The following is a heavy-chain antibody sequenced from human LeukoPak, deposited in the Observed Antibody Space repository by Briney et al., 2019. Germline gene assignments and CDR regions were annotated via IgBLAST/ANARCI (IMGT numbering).Heavy chain of an antibody. CDR3: VRSYDWVFDY. D-gene: IGHD1-1*01. Sequence: SQTLSLTCAISGDSVSRHDLTWDWVRQSPSRGLEWLGRTFYRSKWYNDYAVSVKSRITVSPDTSKNQFSLHLNSVTHEDTAVYYCVRSYDWVFDYWGQGTRVTVSS. V-gene: IGHV6-1*01. CDR1: GDSVSRHDLT. J-gene: IGHJ4*02. CDR2: TFYRSKWYN.